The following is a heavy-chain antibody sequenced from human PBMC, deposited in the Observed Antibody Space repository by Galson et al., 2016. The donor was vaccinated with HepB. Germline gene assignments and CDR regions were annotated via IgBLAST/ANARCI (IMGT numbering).Heavy chain of an antibody. CDR3: AKVGPPPEGYPSHWAAMDV. V-gene: IGHV3-7*03. J-gene: IGHJ6*02. Sequence: SLSISCAASGCTCSSFWLSWVRQAPGKGLVWVAFLAHDGSERSYLGSVKGRFSISRDNAKNSLSLQMNSLRAEDTAVYYCAKVGPPPEGYPSHWAAMDVWGQGTTVTVSS. CDR2: LAHDGSER. D-gene: IGHD3/OR15-3a*01. CDR1: GCTCSSFW.